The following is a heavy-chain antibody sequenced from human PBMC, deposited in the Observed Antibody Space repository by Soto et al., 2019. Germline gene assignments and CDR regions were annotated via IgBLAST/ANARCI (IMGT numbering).Heavy chain of an antibody. CDR1: GYTFTSYD. Sequence: ASVKVSCKASGYTFTSYDINWVRQATGQGLEWMGWMNPNSGNTGYAQKFQGRVTMTRNTSISTAYMELSSLRSEDTAVYYCARGGWDYDFWSGYSFDIWGQGTMVTVSS. CDR2: MNPNSGNT. V-gene: IGHV1-8*01. CDR3: ARGGWDYDFWSGYSFDI. J-gene: IGHJ3*02. D-gene: IGHD3-3*01.